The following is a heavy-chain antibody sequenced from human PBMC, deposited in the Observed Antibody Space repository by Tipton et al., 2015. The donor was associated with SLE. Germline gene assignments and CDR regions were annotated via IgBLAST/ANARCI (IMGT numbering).Heavy chain of an antibody. V-gene: IGHV4-39*07. J-gene: IGHJ4*02. CDR1: GGSISSSSYY. CDR2: IYYSGST. CDR3: ARGGNYDFFRSPHAYFDY. Sequence: TLSLTCTVSGGSISSSSYYWSWIRQPPGKGLEWIGSIYYSGSTYYNPSLKSRVTISVDTSKNQFSLKLSSVTAADTAVYYCARGGNYDFFRSPHAYFDYWGQGTLVTVSS. D-gene: IGHD3-3*01.